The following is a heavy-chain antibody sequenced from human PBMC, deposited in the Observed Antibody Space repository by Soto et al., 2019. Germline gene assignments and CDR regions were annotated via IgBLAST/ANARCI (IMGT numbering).Heavy chain of an antibody. CDR3: ARVTMVRGVQNWFDP. V-gene: IGHV1-69*01. J-gene: IGHJ5*02. CDR1: GGTFSTYA. D-gene: IGHD3-10*01. Sequence: QVQLVQSGAEVKKPGSSVKVSCKASGGTFSTYAINWVRQAPGQGLEWMGGIIPIFGAANYAQKFQGRVTIIADEYTSTAYMELGSLRSEDTAVYYCARVTMVRGVQNWFDPWGQGTLVTVSS. CDR2: IIPIFGAA.